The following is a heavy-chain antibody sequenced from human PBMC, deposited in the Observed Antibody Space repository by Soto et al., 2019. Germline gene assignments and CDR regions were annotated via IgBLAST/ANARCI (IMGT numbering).Heavy chain of an antibody. V-gene: IGHV3-33*01. J-gene: IGHJ6*02. CDR1: GFTFSSYG. CDR2: IWYDGSNK. CDR3: ARAGVDTAMVSDRYYYYGMDV. D-gene: IGHD5-18*01. Sequence: GGSLRLSCAASGFTFSSYGMHWVRQAPGKGLEWVAVIWYDGSNKYYADSVKGRFTISRDNSKNTLYLQMNSLRAEDTAVYYCARAGVDTAMVSDRYYYYGMDVWGQGTTVTVSS.